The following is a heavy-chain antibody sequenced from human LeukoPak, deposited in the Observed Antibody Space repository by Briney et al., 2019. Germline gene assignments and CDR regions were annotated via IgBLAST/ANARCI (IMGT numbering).Heavy chain of an antibody. Sequence: QPGRSLRLSCAASGFTFSSYGMHWVRQAPGKGLEWVAVIWYDGSNKYYADSVKGRFTISRDNYKNTLYLQMNSLRAEDTAVYYCAKDFFRYSSGWVPDYWGQGTLVTVSS. D-gene: IGHD6-19*01. V-gene: IGHV3-33*06. CDR1: GFTFSSYG. CDR2: IWYDGSNK. J-gene: IGHJ4*02. CDR3: AKDFFRYSSGWVPDY.